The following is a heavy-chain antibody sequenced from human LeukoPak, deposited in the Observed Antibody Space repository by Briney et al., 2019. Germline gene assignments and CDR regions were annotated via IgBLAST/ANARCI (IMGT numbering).Heavy chain of an antibody. D-gene: IGHD1-26*01. CDR1: GFTFSSYA. V-gene: IGHV3-30-3*01. CDR3: ARGLVVGATDFFDY. Sequence: GRSLRLSCAASGFTFSSYAMHWVRQAPGKGLEWVAVKSYDGSNKYYADSVKGRFTISRDNSKNTLYLQMNSLRAEDTAVYYCARGLVVGATDFFDYWGQGTLVTVSS. CDR2: KSYDGSNK. J-gene: IGHJ4*02.